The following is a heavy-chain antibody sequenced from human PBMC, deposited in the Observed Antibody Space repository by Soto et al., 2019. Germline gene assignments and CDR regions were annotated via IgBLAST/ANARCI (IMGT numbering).Heavy chain of an antibody. Sequence: QVQLVQSGAEVKKPGASVKVSCNASGYTFTSYDINWVRQATVQGLEWMGWMNPNSGNTGYAQKFQGRVTMTRNTSISTAYMELSSLRSEDTAVYYCARQPGYSRGDWFDPWGQGTLVTVSS. J-gene: IGHJ5*02. CDR2: MNPNSGNT. CDR1: GYTFTSYD. D-gene: IGHD6-19*01. CDR3: ARQPGYSRGDWFDP. V-gene: IGHV1-8*01.